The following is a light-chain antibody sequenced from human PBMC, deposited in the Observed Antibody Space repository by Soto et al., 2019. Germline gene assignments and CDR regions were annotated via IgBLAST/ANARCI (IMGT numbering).Light chain of an antibody. CDR3: SSFTTSRAYV. V-gene: IGLV2-14*01. Sequence: QSVLTQPASVSGSPGQSITISCTGTSGXIGXXXXXXXXXXXXXXXXXXXXYEVSYRPSGVSNRFSGSKSGNTASLTISGLQAEDEADYYCSSFTTSRAYVFGLGTKV. J-gene: IGLJ1*01. CDR2: EVS. CDR1: SGXIGXXXX.